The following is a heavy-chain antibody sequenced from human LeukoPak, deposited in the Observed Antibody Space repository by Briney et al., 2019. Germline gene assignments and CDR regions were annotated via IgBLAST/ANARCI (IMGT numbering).Heavy chain of an antibody. D-gene: IGHD3-9*01. Sequence: GASVKVSCKASGYTFTGNYMHWVRQAPGQGLEWMGWINPNSGGTNYAQKFQGRVTMTRDTSISTAYMELSRLRSDDTAVYYCARDRSPVLRYVYYYYMDVWGKGTTVTISS. J-gene: IGHJ6*03. CDR3: ARDRSPVLRYVYYYYMDV. CDR1: GYTFTGNY. CDR2: INPNSGGT. V-gene: IGHV1-2*02.